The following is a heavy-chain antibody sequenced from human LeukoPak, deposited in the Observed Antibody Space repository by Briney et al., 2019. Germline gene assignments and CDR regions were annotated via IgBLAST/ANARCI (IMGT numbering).Heavy chain of an antibody. CDR2: ISPDGGGK. CDR3: ASWGAGGNS. Sequence: PGGSLRLSCEASGFTLSTYWMNWVRQVPGKGLDWVANISPDGGGKRYVDSVKGRFTIARDNADNSLSLQMNSLRAEDTAVYYCASWGAGGNSWGQGTLVTVSS. CDR1: GFTLSTYW. D-gene: IGHD3-16*01. J-gene: IGHJ4*02. V-gene: IGHV3-7*01.